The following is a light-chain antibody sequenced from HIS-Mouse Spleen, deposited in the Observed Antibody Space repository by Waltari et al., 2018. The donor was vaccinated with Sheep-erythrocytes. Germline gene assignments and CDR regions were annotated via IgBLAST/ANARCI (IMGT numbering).Light chain of an antibody. V-gene: IGLV2-23*01. Sequence: QSALTQPASVSGSPGQSITISCTGTSSDVGSYNLVSWYQQHPGKAPKLMIYEGMKRPSGVSNRFSCSKSGNTASLTISGLQAEDEADYYCCSYAGSSTPWVFGGGTKLTVL. J-gene: IGLJ3*02. CDR3: CSYAGSSTPWV. CDR1: SSDVGSYNL. CDR2: EGM.